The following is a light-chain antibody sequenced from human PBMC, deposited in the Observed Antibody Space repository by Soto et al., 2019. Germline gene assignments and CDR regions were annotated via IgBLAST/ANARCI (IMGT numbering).Light chain of an antibody. CDR3: QQSYTAPYT. J-gene: IGKJ3*01. V-gene: IGKV1-39*01. Sequence: DIQMTQSPSSLSASVGDAVSLTCRASRSISNYLTWYKQKPGRAPKLLISGASSLQRGVPSRFSGSGSGTTFTLTITSLQPDDFAIYFCQQSYTAPYTVGPGTKGEIK. CDR2: GAS. CDR1: RSISNY.